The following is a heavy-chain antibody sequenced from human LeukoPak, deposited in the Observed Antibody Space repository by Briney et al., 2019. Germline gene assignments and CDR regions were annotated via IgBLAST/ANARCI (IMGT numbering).Heavy chain of an antibody. V-gene: IGHV3-7*01. CDR1: GFTFSSYW. J-gene: IGHJ4*02. CDR3: ARARHGGGYFRHNLDY. CDR2: IKQDESEK. Sequence: PGGSLRLSCAASGFTFSSYWMSWVRQAPGKGLEWVANIKQDESEKYYVDSVKGRFTISRDNAKNSLYLQMNGLRAEDTAVFYCARARHGGGYFRHNLDYWGQGTPVTVSS. D-gene: IGHD1-26*01.